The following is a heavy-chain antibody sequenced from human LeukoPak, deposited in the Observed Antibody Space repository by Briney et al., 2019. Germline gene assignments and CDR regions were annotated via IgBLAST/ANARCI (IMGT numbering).Heavy chain of an antibody. Sequence: PGGSLRLSCAASGFTFSSYWMGWVRQAPGKGLEWVANTKQDGSEKYYVDSVKGRFTISRDNAKNSLYLQMNSLRAEDTAVYYCARYYYDSSGYYSYDYWGQGTLVTVSS. CDR2: TKQDGSEK. J-gene: IGHJ4*02. V-gene: IGHV3-7*01. D-gene: IGHD3-22*01. CDR3: ARYYYDSSGYYSYDY. CDR1: GFTFSSYW.